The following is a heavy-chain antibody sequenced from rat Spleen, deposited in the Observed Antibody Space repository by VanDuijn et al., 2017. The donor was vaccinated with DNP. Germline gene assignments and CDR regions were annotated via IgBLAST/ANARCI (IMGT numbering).Heavy chain of an antibody. V-gene: IGHV2-41*01. D-gene: IGHD5-1*01. CDR1: GFSLTSYN. CDR3: ARDPNWGDY. Sequence: QVHLKESGPGLVQPSQTLSLTCTVAGFSLTSYNIHWVRQPPGKGLEWMGIIWNTGGTRYNSALKSRLSISKDTSKSQVFLQMNSLQTEDTATYYCARDPNWGDYWGHGVMVTVSS. J-gene: IGHJ2*01. CDR2: IWNTGGT.